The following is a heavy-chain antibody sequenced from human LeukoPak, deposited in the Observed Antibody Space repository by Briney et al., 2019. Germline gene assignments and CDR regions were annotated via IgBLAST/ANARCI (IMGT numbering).Heavy chain of an antibody. CDR2: ISGSGGST. J-gene: IGHJ4*02. CDR3: AKSNPQYSRYDSSCFDY. Sequence: GGSLRLSCAASGFTFRSYAMSWVRQAPGKGLEWVSSISGSGGSTYHADSVKGRFTISRDNSKNTLDLQMNSLRAEDTAVYYCAKSNPQYSRYDSSCFDYWGQGTLVTVSS. D-gene: IGHD6-13*01. CDR1: GFTFRSYA. V-gene: IGHV3-23*01.